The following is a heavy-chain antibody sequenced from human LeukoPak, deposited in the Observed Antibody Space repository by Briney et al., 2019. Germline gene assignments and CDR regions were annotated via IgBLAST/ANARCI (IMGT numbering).Heavy chain of an antibody. J-gene: IGHJ4*02. CDR3: AKAGYDFWSGYYYFDY. CDR1: GFTFSSYA. V-gene: IGHV3-23*01. D-gene: IGHD3-3*01. Sequence: GGSLRLSCAASGFTFSSYAMSWVRQAPGKGLEWVSAISGSGGSTYYADSVKGRFTISRDNSKDTLYLQMNSLRAEDTAVYYCAKAGYDFWSGYYYFDYWGQGTLVTVSS. CDR2: ISGSGGST.